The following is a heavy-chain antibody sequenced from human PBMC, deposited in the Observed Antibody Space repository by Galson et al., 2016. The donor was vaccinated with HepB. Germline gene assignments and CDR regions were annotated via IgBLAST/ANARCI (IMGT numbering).Heavy chain of an antibody. CDR3: ARLDQGRIDYFDW. CDR1: GFTFSHYA. Sequence: SLRLSCAASGFTFSHYAMSWVRQAPGKGLECVTVVSGNGVSTDYADSVKGRFTVSRDKSKNTMFLQMNSLRAEDTAVYYCARLDQGRIDYFDWWGQGTLVPVSS. J-gene: IGHJ4*02. D-gene: IGHD1/OR15-1a*01. CDR2: VSGNGVST. V-gene: IGHV3-23*01.